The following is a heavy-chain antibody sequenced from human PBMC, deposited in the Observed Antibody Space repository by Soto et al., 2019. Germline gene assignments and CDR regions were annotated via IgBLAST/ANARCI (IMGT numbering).Heavy chain of an antibody. D-gene: IGHD2-2*01. CDR3: ARGTSNTCSNCYYYGLDV. CDR1: GYTFSGYY. J-gene: IGHJ6*02. V-gene: IGHV1-2*04. CDR2: INPKTGGT. Sequence: ASVKVSCKASGYTFSGYYIHWMRQAPGQGLQWMGWINPKTGGTNYAHNFQDWVTMTRDTSIDTAYMELSSIKFDDTAVYYCARGTSNTCSNCYYYGLDVWGQGTAVTVSS.